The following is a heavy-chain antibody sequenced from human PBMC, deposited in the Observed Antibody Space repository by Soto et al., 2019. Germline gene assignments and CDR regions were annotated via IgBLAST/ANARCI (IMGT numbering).Heavy chain of an antibody. CDR2: ISDTSEYI. D-gene: IGHD3-10*01. J-gene: IGHJ4*02. CDR1: GFSFSSYI. V-gene: IGHV3-21*01. CDR3: SKEVRAEIDY. Sequence: PGGPLRLSCAASGFSFSSYIMNWVRQTPGKGLEWVSSISDTSEYIYYADSVKGRFTISRDNDKNSLYLQMNSLRAEDTAVYYCSKEVRAEIDYWGQGTLVTVSS.